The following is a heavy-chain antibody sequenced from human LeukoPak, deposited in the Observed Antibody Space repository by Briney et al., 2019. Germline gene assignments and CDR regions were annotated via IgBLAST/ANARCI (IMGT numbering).Heavy chain of an antibody. J-gene: IGHJ3*02. V-gene: IGHV4-4*07. CDR1: GGSISSYY. CDR3: ARDFGADAFDI. CDR2: VYASGST. D-gene: IGHD3-10*01. Sequence: PSETLSLTCTGSGGSISSYYWSWIRQPAGKGLEWIGRVYASGSTNHNPSLKSRVTMSVDTSKSQISLKLSSVTAADTAVYYCARDFGADAFDIWGQGTMVTLSS.